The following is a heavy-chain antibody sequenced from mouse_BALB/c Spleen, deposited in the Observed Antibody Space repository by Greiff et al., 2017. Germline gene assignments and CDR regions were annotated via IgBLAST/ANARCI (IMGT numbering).Heavy chain of an antibody. J-gene: IGHJ4*01. CDR3: ERDDYYAMDY. CDR2: IYPGSDST. V-gene: IGHV1S5*01. CDR1: GYTFTSFW. Sequence: QVQLLQPGAELVKPGTSVKLSCTASGYTFTSFWMHWVKQAPGEGLEWIGEIYPGSDSTNYNEKFKGNATLTVDTSSSTAYMQLSSLPSEDSAVYNCERDDYYAMDYWGQGTSVTVSS.